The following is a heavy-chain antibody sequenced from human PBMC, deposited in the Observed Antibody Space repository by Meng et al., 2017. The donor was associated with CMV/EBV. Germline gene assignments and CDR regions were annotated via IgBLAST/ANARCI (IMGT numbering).Heavy chain of an antibody. V-gene: IGHV3-21*01. Sequence: TDSGFSFSSYTLNWVRQAPGKGLEWVSSITSTSTYRHYADSLKGRFTISRDNAKSSLYLQMNSLRAEDTAVYYCAREGGYDTALDYWGQGTLVTVSS. CDR1: GFSFSSYT. D-gene: IGHD3-22*01. CDR2: ITSTSTYR. J-gene: IGHJ4*02. CDR3: AREGGYDTALDY.